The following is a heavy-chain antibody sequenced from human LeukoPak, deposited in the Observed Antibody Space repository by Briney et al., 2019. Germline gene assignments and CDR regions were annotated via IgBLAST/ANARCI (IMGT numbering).Heavy chain of an antibody. V-gene: IGHV3-66*04. D-gene: IGHD3-22*01. J-gene: IGHJ4*02. CDR3: AGLPAYYYDTSGFYFDY. Sequence: GGSLRLSCAASGFTVSSNYMSWVRQAPGKGLEWVSVIYSGGSRYYADSVKGRFTTSRDNSKNTLYLQMNSLRAEDTAVYYCAGLPAYYYDTSGFYFDYWGQGTLVTVSS. CDR1: GFTVSSNY. CDR2: IYSGGSR.